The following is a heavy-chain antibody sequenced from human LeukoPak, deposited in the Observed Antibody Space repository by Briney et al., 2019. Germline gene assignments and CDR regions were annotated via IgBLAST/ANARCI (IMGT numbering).Heavy chain of an antibody. V-gene: IGHV1-18*01. J-gene: IGHJ4*02. Sequence: ASVKVSCKASGYTFTSYGISWVRQAPGQGLEWMGWISAYNGNTNYAQKLQGRVTMTTDTSTSTAYMELRSLRSDDTAVYYCARDMSASALSYYFDYWGQGTLVTVPS. CDR3: ARDMSASALSYYFDY. D-gene: IGHD2-2*01. CDR1: GYTFTSYG. CDR2: ISAYNGNT.